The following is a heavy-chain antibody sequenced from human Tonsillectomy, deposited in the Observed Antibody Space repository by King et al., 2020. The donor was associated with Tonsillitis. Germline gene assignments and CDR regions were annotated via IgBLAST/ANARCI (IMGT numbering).Heavy chain of an antibody. CDR1: GYSFTNYW. CDR3: ARPLAFSSGYYNGFDI. CDR2: IYPDDSDT. V-gene: IGHV5-51*01. J-gene: IGHJ3*02. Sequence: QLVQSGAEVKKPGESLKISCKGSGYSFTNYWIGWVRQMPGKGLEWMGIIYPDDSDTRYSPSFQGQVTISADKSISTAYLQWSSLKASDTAMYYCARPLAFSSGYYNGFDIWGQGTMVTVSS. D-gene: IGHD3-22*01.